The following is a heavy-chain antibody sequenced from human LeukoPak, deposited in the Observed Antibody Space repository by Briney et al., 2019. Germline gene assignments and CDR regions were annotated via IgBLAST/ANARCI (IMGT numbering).Heavy chain of an antibody. V-gene: IGHV4-59*08. D-gene: IGHD3-10*01. CDR3: ARHMSVSYDAFDL. Sequence: SETLSLTCAVSGGSISRYYWSWIRQPPGKGLEWIGYIYYSGSTNYNPSLESRVTISVDTSKTQFSLTVTSVTAADTAVYYCARHMSVSYDAFDLWGRGTTVTVSS. J-gene: IGHJ3*01. CDR2: IYYSGST. CDR1: GGSISRYY.